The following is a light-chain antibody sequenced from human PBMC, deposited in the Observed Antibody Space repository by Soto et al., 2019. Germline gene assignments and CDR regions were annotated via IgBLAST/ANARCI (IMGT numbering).Light chain of an antibody. CDR1: QNVNSNY. J-gene: IGKJ2*01. CDR3: QQYGRA. V-gene: IGKV3-20*01. CDR2: GAS. Sequence: ELVLTQSPGTLSLSPGERATLSCRASQNVNSNYLAWYQQKPGQAPRLLIYGASIRATGIPDRFSGSGSGTDFILTISRLEPDDFAVYYCQQYGRAFGQGTKLEIK.